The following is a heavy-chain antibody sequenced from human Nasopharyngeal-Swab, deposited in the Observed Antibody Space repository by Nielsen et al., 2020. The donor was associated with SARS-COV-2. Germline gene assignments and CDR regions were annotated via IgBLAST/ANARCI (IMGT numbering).Heavy chain of an antibody. D-gene: IGHD5-18*01. Sequence: WVRQAPGQGLEWMGWMNPNSGNTGYAQKFQGRVTMTRNTSISTAYMELSSLRSEDTAVYYCARAGKIQLWFNSLYYFDYWGQGTLVNVSS. CDR3: ARAGKIQLWFNSLYYFDY. J-gene: IGHJ4*02. CDR2: MNPNSGNT. V-gene: IGHV1-8*01.